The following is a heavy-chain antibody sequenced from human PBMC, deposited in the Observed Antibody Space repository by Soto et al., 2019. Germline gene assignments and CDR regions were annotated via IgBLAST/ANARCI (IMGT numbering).Heavy chain of an antibody. J-gene: IGHJ2*01. CDR1: GGSISSYY. CDR2: IYYSGST. D-gene: IGHD6-6*01. Sequence: SETLSLTCTVSGGSISSYYWSWIRQPPGKGLEWIGYIYYSGSTNYNPSLKSRVTISVDTSKNQFSLKLSSMTAADTAVYYCARKNSSSGRYFDLWGRGTLVTVSS. V-gene: IGHV4-59*01. CDR3: ARKNSSSGRYFDL.